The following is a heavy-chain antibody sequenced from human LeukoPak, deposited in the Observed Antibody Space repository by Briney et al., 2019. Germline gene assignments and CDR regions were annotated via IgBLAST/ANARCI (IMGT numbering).Heavy chain of an antibody. CDR1: AYTLTELA. CDR3: ATGGYCSSTSCLYYYYYYGMDV. D-gene: IGHD2-2*01. J-gene: IGHJ6*02. V-gene: IGHV1-24*01. CDR2: FDLEDGET. Sequence: ASVKVSCKVSAYTLTELAMHWVRQAPGKGLEWMGGFDLEDGETIYAQKFQGRVTMTEDTSTDTAYMELSSLRSEDTAVYYCATGGYCSSTSCLYYYYYYGMDVWGQGTTVTVSS.